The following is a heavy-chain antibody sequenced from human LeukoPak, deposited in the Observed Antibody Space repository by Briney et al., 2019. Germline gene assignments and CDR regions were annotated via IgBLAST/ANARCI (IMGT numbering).Heavy chain of an antibody. CDR1: GFTVSSNY. CDR3: ASIKVAVAGSGA. CDR2: IYSGGST. V-gene: IGHV3-53*01. D-gene: IGHD6-19*01. J-gene: IGHJ4*02. Sequence: GGSLRLSCAASGFTVSSNYMSWVRQAPGKGLEWVSVIYSGGSTYYADSVKGRFTISRDNSKNTLYLQMNSLRAEDTAVYYCASIKVAVAGSGAWGQGTLVTASS.